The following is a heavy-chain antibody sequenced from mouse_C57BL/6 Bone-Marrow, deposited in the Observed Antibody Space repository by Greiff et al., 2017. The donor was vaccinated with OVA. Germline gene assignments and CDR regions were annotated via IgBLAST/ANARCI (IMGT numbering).Heavy chain of an antibody. V-gene: IGHV1-22*01. Sequence: VQLQQSGPELVKPGASVKMSCKASGYTFTDYNMYWVKQSHGKSLEWIGYINPNNGGTSYNQKFKGKATLTVNKSSSTAYMELRSLTSEDSAVYDCARGDYYGSSHWYFDVWGTGTTVTVSS. D-gene: IGHD1-1*01. CDR2: INPNNGGT. CDR1: GYTFTDYN. J-gene: IGHJ1*03. CDR3: ARGDYYGSSHWYFDV.